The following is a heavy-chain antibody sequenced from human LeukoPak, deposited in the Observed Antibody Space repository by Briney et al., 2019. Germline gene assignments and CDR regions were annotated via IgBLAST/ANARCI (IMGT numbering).Heavy chain of an antibody. CDR3: AIDRTAEAGNDYYMGV. CDR1: GFTFDDYT. Sequence: PGGSLRLSCAASGFTFDDYTMHWVRQPPGKGLEGISLITWDGGTTYYADSVRGRFTISRDNSKNSLFLRMNSLRPEDTALYYCAIDRTAEAGNDYYMGVWGNGTTVIVSS. D-gene: IGHD6-13*01. CDR2: ITWDGGTT. V-gene: IGHV3-43*01. J-gene: IGHJ6*03.